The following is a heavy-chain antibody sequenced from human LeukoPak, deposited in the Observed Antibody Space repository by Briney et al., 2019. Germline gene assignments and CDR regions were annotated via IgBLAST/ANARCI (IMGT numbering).Heavy chain of an antibody. CDR2: ISSSSRTI. V-gene: IGHV3-48*01. J-gene: IGHJ4*02. CDR1: GFTLSSYS. Sequence: GGSLRLSCAASGFTLSSYSMNWVRQAPGKGLEWVSYISSSSRTIYYADSVKGRFTISRDNAKNSLYLQMNSLRVEDTAVYYCARLPRGDYWGQGTLVTVSS. CDR3: ARLPRGDY. D-gene: IGHD3-16*01.